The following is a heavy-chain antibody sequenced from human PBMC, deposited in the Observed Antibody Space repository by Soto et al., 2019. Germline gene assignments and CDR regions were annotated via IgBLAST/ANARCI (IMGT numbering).Heavy chain of an antibody. J-gene: IGHJ6*02. Sequence: QVQLVQSGAEVKKPGSSVKVSCKASGGTFSSYAISWVRQAPGQGLEWMGGIIPIFGTANYAQKFQGRVTITADESTSTAYMELSSLSSEDTAVYYCARILRFLHFPPDGMDVWGQGTTVTVSS. V-gene: IGHV1-69*01. CDR2: IIPIFGTA. D-gene: IGHD3-3*01. CDR3: ARILRFLHFPPDGMDV. CDR1: GGTFSSYA.